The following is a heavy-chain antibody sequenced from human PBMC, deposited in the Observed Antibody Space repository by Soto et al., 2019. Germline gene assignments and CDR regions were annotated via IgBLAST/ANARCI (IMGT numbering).Heavy chain of an antibody. CDR1: RVAFSKFI. CDR3: AKVRYSSPMGYYYGMDV. V-gene: IGHV1-69*13. Sequence: AVKVSCKASRVAFSKFIVTWVRQAPGLGLEWVGGIIPIFGTANYAQKFQGRVTITADESTSTSYMEVNNLRSEDTAVYYCAKVRYSSPMGYYYGMDVWGQGTTVTVSS. D-gene: IGHD6-19*01. J-gene: IGHJ6*02. CDR2: IIPIFGTA.